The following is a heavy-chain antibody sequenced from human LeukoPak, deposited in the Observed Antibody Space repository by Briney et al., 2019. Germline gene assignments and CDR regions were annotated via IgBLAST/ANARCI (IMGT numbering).Heavy chain of an antibody. CDR1: GFTFSNYA. J-gene: IGHJ4*02. Sequence: QPGGSLRLSCAASGFTFSNYAMSWVRQAPGKGLEWVSGLSSSGGTTYYADSVKGRFTISRDNSKSMMYLGMNSLRAEDTAVYYCATYLAAAEDYWGQGTLVTVSS. CDR2: LSSSGGTT. D-gene: IGHD6-13*01. V-gene: IGHV3-23*01. CDR3: ATYLAAAEDY.